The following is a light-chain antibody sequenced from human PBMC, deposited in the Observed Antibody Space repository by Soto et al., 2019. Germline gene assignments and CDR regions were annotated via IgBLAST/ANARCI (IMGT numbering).Light chain of an antibody. Sequence: EVVLTQSPGTLSLSPGERATLSCRASQSVSNKYLAWYQQKPGQAPRLLIFGSSDRDTGIPDRFSGSGSGKDFTISIRSLEPEDYAVYYWQQYGSSPPYTVGQGTKLEIK. CDR1: QSVSNKY. CDR3: QQYGSSPPYT. CDR2: GSS. V-gene: IGKV3-20*01. J-gene: IGKJ2*01.